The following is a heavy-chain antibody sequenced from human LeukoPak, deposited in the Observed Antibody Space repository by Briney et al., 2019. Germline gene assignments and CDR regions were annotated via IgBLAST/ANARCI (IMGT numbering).Heavy chain of an antibody. V-gene: IGHV1-69*02. J-gene: IGHJ4*02. Sequence: WVKVSCKASGGTFSSYTISWVRRAPGQGLAWMGRIIPILGIANYAQKFQGRVTITADKSTSTAYMELSSLRSEDTAVYYCARGQQWLGHFDYWGQGTLVTVSS. D-gene: IGHD6-19*01. CDR2: IIPILGIA. CDR1: GGTFSSYT. CDR3: ARGQQWLGHFDY.